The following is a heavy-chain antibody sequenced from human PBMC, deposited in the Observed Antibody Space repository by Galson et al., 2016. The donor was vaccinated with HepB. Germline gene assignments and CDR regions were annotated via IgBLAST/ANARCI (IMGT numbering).Heavy chain of an antibody. CDR2: MFTSGNS. CDR3: AVWFGDVNY. CDR1: GGSISSGSYF. J-gene: IGHJ4*01. Sequence: TLSLTCTVSGGSISSGSYFCNWIRQPAGKGLEWIGSMFTSGNSNYNPSLKSRVTISLDTSKNQFFLKMSSVTAADTAVYYCAVWFGDVNYWGHGILVTGSS. V-gene: IGHV4-61*02. D-gene: IGHD3-10*01.